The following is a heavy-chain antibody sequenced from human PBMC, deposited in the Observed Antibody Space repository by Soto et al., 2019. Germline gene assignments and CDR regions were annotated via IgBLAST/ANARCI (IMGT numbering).Heavy chain of an antibody. D-gene: IGHD6-13*01. J-gene: IGHJ4*02. CDR1: GFTFSSYS. V-gene: IGHV3-21*01. CDR2: ISSSSSYI. CDR3: ARDLFRIAAAAPFDY. Sequence: GGSLRLSCAASGFTFSSYSMNWVRQAPGKGLEWVSSISSSSSYIYYADSVKGRFTISRDNAKNSLYPQMNSLRAEDTAVYYCARDLFRIAAAAPFDYWGQGTLVTAPQ.